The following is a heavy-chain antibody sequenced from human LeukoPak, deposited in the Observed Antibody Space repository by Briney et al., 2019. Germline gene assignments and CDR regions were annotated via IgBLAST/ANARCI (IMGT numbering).Heavy chain of an antibody. J-gene: IGHJ6*02. CDR3: ARNLGYCSSTSCLRYYYYYGMDV. Sequence: GGSLRLSCAASGFTFSSYAMSWVRQAPGKGLEWASAISGSGGSTYYADSAKGRFTISRDNSKNTLYLQMNSLRAEDTAVYYCARNLGYCSSTSCLRYYYYYGMDVWGQGTTVTVSS. D-gene: IGHD2-2*01. CDR2: ISGSGGST. CDR1: GFTFSSYA. V-gene: IGHV3-23*01.